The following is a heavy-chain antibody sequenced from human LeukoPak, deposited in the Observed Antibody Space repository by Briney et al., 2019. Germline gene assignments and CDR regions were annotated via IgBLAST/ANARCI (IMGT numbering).Heavy chain of an antibody. J-gene: IGHJ4*02. CDR2: ISGSGGSP. D-gene: IGHD7-27*01. CDR3: AKDSKTWDFDD. Sequence: GGSLRLSCAASGFTFSIYVMYWVRQAPGKGLEWVSTISGSGGSPYYADSVKGRFTISRDNSKNTFYLQMNSLRAEDTAIYYCAKDSKTWDFDDWGQGTLVTVSS. V-gene: IGHV3-23*01. CDR1: GFTFSIYV.